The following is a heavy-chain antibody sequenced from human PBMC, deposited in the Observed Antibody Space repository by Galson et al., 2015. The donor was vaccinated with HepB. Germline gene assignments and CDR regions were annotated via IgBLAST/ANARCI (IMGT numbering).Heavy chain of an antibody. V-gene: IGHV3-21*01. Sequence: SLRLSCAASGFTFSSYSMNWVRQAPGKGLEWVSSISSSSSYIYYADSVKGRFTISRDNAKNSLYLQMNSLRAEDTAVYYCARGGYYYDSSGYYRSNYWGQGTLVTVSS. CDR2: ISSSSSYI. CDR1: GFTFSSYS. J-gene: IGHJ4*02. D-gene: IGHD3-22*01. CDR3: ARGGYYYDSSGYYRSNY.